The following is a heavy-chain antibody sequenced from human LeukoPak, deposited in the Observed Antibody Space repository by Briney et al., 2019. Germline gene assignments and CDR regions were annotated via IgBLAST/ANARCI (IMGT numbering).Heavy chain of an antibody. D-gene: IGHD3-16*01. V-gene: IGHV3-48*01. J-gene: IGHJ4*02. CDR2: ITGSSSTI. CDR1: GFTLSSYS. CDR3: ATDRHWAFDY. Sequence: GGSLRLSCAASGFTLSSYSMNWGGQAPGKGLEWVSYITGSSSTISYADSVKGRFTISRDNARNSLYLQMNSLRAEDTAVYYCATDRHWAFDYWGQGTLVTVSS.